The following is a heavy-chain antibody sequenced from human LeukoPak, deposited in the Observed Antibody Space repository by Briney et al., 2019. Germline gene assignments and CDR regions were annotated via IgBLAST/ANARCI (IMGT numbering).Heavy chain of an antibody. Sequence: PGGPLRLSCAASGFTFDDYGMSWVRQAPGKGLEWVSGINWNGGSTGYADSVKGRFTISRDNAKNSLYLQMNSLRAEDTALYYCARGRYYDSSGYSSYYYYYMDVWGKGTTVTVSS. CDR2: INWNGGST. J-gene: IGHJ6*03. V-gene: IGHV3-20*04. D-gene: IGHD3-22*01. CDR3: ARGRYYDSSGYSSYYYYYMDV. CDR1: GFTFDDYG.